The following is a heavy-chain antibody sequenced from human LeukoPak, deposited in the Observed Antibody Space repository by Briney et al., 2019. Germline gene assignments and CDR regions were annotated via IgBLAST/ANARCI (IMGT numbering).Heavy chain of an antibody. CDR2: IYYSGST. Sequence: SETLSLTCTVSGGSISSGGYYWSWIRQHPGKGLEWIGYIYYSGSTYYNPSLKSRVTISVDTSKNQFSLKLSSVTAADTAVYYCARAGDPYSSSWYGYWGQGTLVTVPS. D-gene: IGHD6-13*01. J-gene: IGHJ4*02. V-gene: IGHV4-31*03. CDR1: GGSISSGGYY. CDR3: ARAGDPYSSSWYGY.